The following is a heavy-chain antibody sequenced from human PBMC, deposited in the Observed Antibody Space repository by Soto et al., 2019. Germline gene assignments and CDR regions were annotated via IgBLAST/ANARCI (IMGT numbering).Heavy chain of an antibody. V-gene: IGHV3-33*01. CDR1: GFSFSSYG. CDR3: ARDGCTGTSCYYFYMDV. D-gene: IGHD2-2*01. CDR2: IWYDGSNK. Sequence: QVQLVESGGGVVQPGRSLRLSCVASGFSFSSYGMHWVRQAPGKGLEWVAVIWYDGSNKHYGDSVTGRFTISRDNSKKTLYLQMNSLRAEDTAVYYCARDGCTGTSCYYFYMDVWGKGTTVTVSS. J-gene: IGHJ6*03.